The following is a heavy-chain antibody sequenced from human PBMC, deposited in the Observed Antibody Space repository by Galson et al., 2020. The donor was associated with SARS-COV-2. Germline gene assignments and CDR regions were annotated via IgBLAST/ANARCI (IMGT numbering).Heavy chain of an antibody. D-gene: IGHD3-9*01. CDR2: ILYGGNNK. CDR3: AKDQVDILIHRGGFDS. V-gene: IGHV3-30*02. J-gene: IGHJ4*02. CDR1: GFSFSSYG. Sequence: GESLKISCEVSGFSFSSYGMHWVRQAPGKGLEWVAFILYGGNNKYYADSVKGRFAISGDNSKNTLYLQMSSLRAEDTAVYYCAKDQVDILIHRGGFDSWGQGTLVTVSA.